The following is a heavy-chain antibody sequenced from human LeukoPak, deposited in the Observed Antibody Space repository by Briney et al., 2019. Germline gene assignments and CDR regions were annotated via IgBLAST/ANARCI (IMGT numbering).Heavy chain of an antibody. V-gene: IGHV4-34*01. D-gene: IGHD3-3*01. J-gene: IGHJ4*02. CDR1: GGSFSGYY. Sequence: PSETLSLTCAVYGGSFSGYYWSWIRQPPGKGLEWIGEINHSGSTNYNPSLKSRVTISVDTSKNQFSLKLSSVTAADTAVYYCKTLRFWGDRDYWGQGTLVTVSS. CDR3: KTLRFWGDRDY. CDR2: INHSGST.